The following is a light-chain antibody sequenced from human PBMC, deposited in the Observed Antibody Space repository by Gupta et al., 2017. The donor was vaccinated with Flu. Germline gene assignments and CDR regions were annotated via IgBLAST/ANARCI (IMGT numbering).Light chain of an antibody. Sequence: QSALTQPAPVSGSPGQSIPISCTGTSSDVGGYNYVSWYQQHPGKAPKLMIYEVSNRPSGVSNRFSGSKSGNTASLTISGLQAEDEADYYCSSYTSSSTLVFGGGTKLTVL. J-gene: IGLJ2*01. CDR1: SSDVGGYNY. CDR2: EVS. CDR3: SSYTSSSTLV. V-gene: IGLV2-14*01.